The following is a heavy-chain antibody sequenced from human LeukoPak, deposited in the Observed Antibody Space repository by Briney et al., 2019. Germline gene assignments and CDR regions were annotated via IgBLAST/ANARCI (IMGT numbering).Heavy chain of an antibody. CDR2: ISWNSGSI. J-gene: IGHJ4*02. CDR3: ATVPTVTTGDY. CDR1: GFTFDDYA. V-gene: IGHV3-9*01. D-gene: IGHD4-17*01. Sequence: PGRSLRLSCAASGFTFDDYARHWVRQAPGKGREWASGISWNSGSIGYADSVKGRFTIPRDNAKNSLSLQMNNLRAEDTAVYYCATVPTVTTGDYWGQGTLVTVSS.